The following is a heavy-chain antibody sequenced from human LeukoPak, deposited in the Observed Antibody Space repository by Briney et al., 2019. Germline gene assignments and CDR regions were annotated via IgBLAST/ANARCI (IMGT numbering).Heavy chain of an antibody. V-gene: IGHV1-8*02. D-gene: IGHD5-12*01. J-gene: IGHJ4*02. CDR1: GSTFSSYD. CDR2: MNPNSGDT. CDR3: ARSDSGYDFGD. Sequence: ASVKVSCKASGSTFSSYDINWVRQATGQGLEWMGWMNPNSGDTGYTPRFQGRVTMTRDTSISTAYMELSSLRSEDTAVYYCARSDSGYDFGDWGQGTLVTVSS.